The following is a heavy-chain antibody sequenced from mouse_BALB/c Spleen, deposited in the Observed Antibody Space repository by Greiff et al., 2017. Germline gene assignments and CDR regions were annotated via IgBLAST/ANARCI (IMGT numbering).Heavy chain of an antibody. CDR1: GYTFPSYY. Sequence: QVQLQQSGPELVKPGASVRISCKASGYTFPSYYIHWVKQRPGQGLEWIGWIYPGNVNTKYNEKFKGKATLTADKSSSTAYMQLSSLTSEDSAVYFCARVDYDGYQEEYFDVWGAGTTVTVSS. CDR3: ARVDYDGYQEEYFDV. J-gene: IGHJ1*01. CDR2: IYPGNVNT. D-gene: IGHD2-3*01. V-gene: IGHV1S56*01.